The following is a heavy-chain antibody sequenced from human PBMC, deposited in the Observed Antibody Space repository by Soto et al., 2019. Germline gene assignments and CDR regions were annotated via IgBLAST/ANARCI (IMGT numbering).Heavy chain of an antibody. J-gene: IGHJ6*04. CDR3: TRDDVHCNGGRCYGVPMDV. V-gene: IGHV3-66*01. CDR2: IQSGGST. Sequence: EVQLVESGGGLVQPGGSRRLSVPAPGLSVSSKNLDGFRQPPGRGLEWVSLIQSGGSTYYAGSVKGRFTISRDNSENTLFLQMNSLRVEDTAVYYCTRDDVHCNGGRCYGVPMDVWGKGTTVTVSA. D-gene: IGHD2-15*01. CDR1: GLSVSSKN.